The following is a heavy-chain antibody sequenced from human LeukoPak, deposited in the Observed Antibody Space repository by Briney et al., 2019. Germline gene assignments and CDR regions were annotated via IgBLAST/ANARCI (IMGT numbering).Heavy chain of an antibody. CDR2: IHHRGTT. CDR3: ARVTYNGYQHFDY. CDR1: GGSISTNTYY. V-gene: IGHV4-39*07. D-gene: IGHD3-10*01. J-gene: IGHJ4*02. Sequence: SETLSLTCTVSGGSISTNTYYWGWIRLPPGKGLEWIGEIHHRGTTYYNPSLRSRVTISVDTSKNQFSLRLTSVTAADTAVYYCARVTYNGYQHFDYWGQGNSVTVS.